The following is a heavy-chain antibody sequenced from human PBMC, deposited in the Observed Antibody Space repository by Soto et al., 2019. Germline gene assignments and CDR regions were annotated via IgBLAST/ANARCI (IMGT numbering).Heavy chain of an antibody. J-gene: IGHJ5*02. D-gene: IGHD6-19*01. CDR3: ARGEYSSGNWFDP. CDR2: IYYSGST. V-gene: IGHV4-59*01. Sequence: SETLSLTCTVSGGSISSYYWSWIRQPPGKGLEWIGYIYYSGSTNYNPSLKSRVTISVDTSKNQFSLKLSSVTAADTAVYYCARGEYSSGNWFDPWGQGTLVTVS. CDR1: GGSISSYY.